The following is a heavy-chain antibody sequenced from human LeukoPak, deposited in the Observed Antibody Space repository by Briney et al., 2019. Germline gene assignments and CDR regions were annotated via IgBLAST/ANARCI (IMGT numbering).Heavy chain of an antibody. Sequence: SVKVSCKASGGILSKWSISWVRQAPGQGLEWVGTIIPEFDEAHYAQKLQGRVTISADDSATAAYMELRSLRSDDAAVYYCASGGVTVYSYGPDYWGQGTLVAVSS. J-gene: IGHJ4*02. CDR1: GGILSKWS. CDR3: ASGGVTVYSYGPDY. D-gene: IGHD5-18*01. V-gene: IGHV1-69*13. CDR2: IIPEFDEA.